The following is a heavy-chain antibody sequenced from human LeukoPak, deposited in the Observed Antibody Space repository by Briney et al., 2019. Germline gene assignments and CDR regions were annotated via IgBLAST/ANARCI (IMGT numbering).Heavy chain of an antibody. Sequence: SETLSLTCAVYGGSFSGYYWSWIRQPPGKGLEWIGEINHSGSTNYNPSLKSRVTISVDTSKNQFSLKVNSVTAADTAVYYCARRPASLYYFDYWGQGTLVTVSS. CDR3: ARRPASLYYFDY. J-gene: IGHJ4*02. CDR1: GGSFSGYY. D-gene: IGHD3-16*01. CDR2: INHSGST. V-gene: IGHV4-34*01.